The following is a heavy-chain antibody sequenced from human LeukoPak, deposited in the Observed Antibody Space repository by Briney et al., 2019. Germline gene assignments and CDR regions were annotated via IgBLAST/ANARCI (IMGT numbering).Heavy chain of an antibody. D-gene: IGHD5-24*01. CDR3: ARGRTRISRDGYNFDY. Sequence: PSETLSLTCTVSGGSISSGGYYWSWIRQHPGKGLEWIGYIYYSGSTYYNPSLKSRVTISVDTSKNQFSLKLSSVTAADTAVYYCARGRTRISRDGYNFDYWGQGTLVTVYS. V-gene: IGHV4-31*03. CDR1: GGSISSGGYY. J-gene: IGHJ4*02. CDR2: IYYSGST.